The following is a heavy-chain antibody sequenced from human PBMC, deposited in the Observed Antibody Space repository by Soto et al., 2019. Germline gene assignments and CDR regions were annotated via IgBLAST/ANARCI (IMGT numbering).Heavy chain of an antibody. Sequence: PSETLSLTCTVSGGSISSYYWSWIRQPPGKGLEWIGYIYYSGSTNYNPPLKSRVTISVDTSKNQFSLKLSSVTAADTAVYYCASGITGTTGRFDYWGQGTLVTVSS. CDR2: IYYSGST. D-gene: IGHD1-7*01. CDR1: GGSISSYY. CDR3: ASGITGTTGRFDY. J-gene: IGHJ4*02. V-gene: IGHV4-59*01.